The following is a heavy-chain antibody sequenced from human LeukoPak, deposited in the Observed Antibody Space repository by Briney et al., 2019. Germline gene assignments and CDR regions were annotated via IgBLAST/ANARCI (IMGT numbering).Heavy chain of an antibody. D-gene: IGHD2-2*01. J-gene: IGHJ6*03. V-gene: IGHV3-33*06. CDR3: AKDSCSSTSCYYMDV. CDR1: GFTFSSYG. Sequence: PGGSLRLSCAASGFTFSSYGMHWVRQAPGKGLEWVAVIWYDGSNKYYADSVKGRFTISRDNSKNTLSLQMNSLRAEDTAVYYCAKDSCSSTSCYYMDVWGKGTTVIVSS. CDR2: IWYDGSNK.